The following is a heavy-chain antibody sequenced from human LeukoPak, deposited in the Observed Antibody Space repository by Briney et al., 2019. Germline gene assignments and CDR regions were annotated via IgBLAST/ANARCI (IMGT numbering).Heavy chain of an antibody. CDR1: GYTFTGYY. Sequence: GASVKVSCKASGYTFTGYYMHWLRQAPGQGLDWLGWINPNSGGTNYAQKFQGRVTMTRDTSISTAYMELGRLRSDDTAVYYCARASFYCSSTSCYIDYWGQGTLDTVSS. D-gene: IGHD2-2*02. V-gene: IGHV1-2*02. J-gene: IGHJ4*02. CDR2: INPNSGGT. CDR3: ARASFYCSSTSCYIDY.